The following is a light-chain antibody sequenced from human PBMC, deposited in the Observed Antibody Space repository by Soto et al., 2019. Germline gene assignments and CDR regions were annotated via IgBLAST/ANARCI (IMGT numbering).Light chain of an antibody. CDR2: DVA. J-gene: IGKJ2*01. CDR3: QQYNNRPPT. Sequence: DIQMTQSPSSLSASVGDRVTITCKASQDITRYLGWFQQKPGKAPKILIYDVANLETGVPSRFGGSGSGTEFTFTISSLQPEDIATYYCQQYNNRPPTFGQGTKLEIK. CDR1: QDITRY. V-gene: IGKV1-33*01.